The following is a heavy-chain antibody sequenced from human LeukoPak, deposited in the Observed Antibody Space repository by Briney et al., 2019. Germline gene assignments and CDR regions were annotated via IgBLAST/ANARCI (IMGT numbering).Heavy chain of an antibody. CDR2: ISSSGSTI. CDR1: GFTFSSYE. D-gene: IGHD3-22*01. Sequence: GGSLRLSCAASGFTFSSYEMNWVRQAPGKGLEWVSYISSSGSTIYYADSVKGRFTISRDNAKNSLYLQMNSLRAEDTAVYYCARDEDYYDSSGCFDYWGQGTLVTVSS. V-gene: IGHV3-48*03. CDR3: ARDEDYYDSSGCFDY. J-gene: IGHJ4*02.